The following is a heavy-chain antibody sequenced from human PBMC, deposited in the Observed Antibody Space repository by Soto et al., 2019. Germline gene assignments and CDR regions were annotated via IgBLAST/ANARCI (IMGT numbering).Heavy chain of an antibody. V-gene: IGHV4-59*01. D-gene: IGHD2-8*02. CDR1: GDSISTYY. CDR3: ARSTGWLVFDY. J-gene: IGHJ4*02. Sequence: QVQLQESGPGLVKPSETLSLTCTVSGDSISTYYWHWIRQSPGKGLDWIGYIYYSGSTNYNPSLKRRVTLSVDTSKNQFSLNLSSVTAEDTAVYYCARSTGWLVFDYWGQGTLVTVSS. CDR2: IYYSGST.